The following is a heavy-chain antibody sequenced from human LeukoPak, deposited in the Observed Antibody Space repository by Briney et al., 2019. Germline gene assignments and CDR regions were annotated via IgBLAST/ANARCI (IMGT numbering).Heavy chain of an antibody. CDR3: TRQVVADNGFDY. J-gene: IGHJ4*02. CDR2: IRSKANSYAT. Sequence: GGSLRLSCAASGFTFSGSAMHWFRQASGKGLEWVGRIRSKANSYATAYAASVKGRFTISRDDSKNTAYLQMNSLKTEDTAVYYCTRQVVADNGFDYWGQGTLVTVSS. V-gene: IGHV3-73*01. CDR1: GFTFSGSA. D-gene: IGHD2-15*01.